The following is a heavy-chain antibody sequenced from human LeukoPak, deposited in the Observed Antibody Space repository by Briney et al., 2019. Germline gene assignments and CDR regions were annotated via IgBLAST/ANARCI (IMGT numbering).Heavy chain of an antibody. CDR2: ISYDGSNK. CDR3: ARDYHYGMYYYGMDV. J-gene: IGHJ6*02. V-gene: IGHV3-30-3*01. CDR1: GFXFSSYA. D-gene: IGHD4-17*01. Sequence: GGSXRXSXAXXGFXFSSYAMHWVRQAPGKGLEWVAVISYDGSNKYYADSVKGRFTISRDNSKNTLYLQMNSLRAEDTAVYYCARDYHYGMYYYGMDVWGQGTTVTVSS.